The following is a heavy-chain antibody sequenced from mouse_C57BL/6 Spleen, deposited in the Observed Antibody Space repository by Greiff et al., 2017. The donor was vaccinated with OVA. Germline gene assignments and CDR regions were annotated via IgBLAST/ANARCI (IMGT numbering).Heavy chain of an antibody. CDR1: GYAFSSYW. CDR2: IYPGDGDT. J-gene: IGHJ1*03. D-gene: IGHD1-1*01. V-gene: IGHV1-80*01. Sequence: QVQLQQSGAELVKPGASVKISCKASGYAFSSYWMNWVKQRPGKGLEWIGQIYPGDGDTNYNGKFKGKATLTADKSSSTAYMQLSSLTSEDSAVYFGARMRVITTVVADFDVWGTGTTVTVSS. CDR3: ARMRVITTVVADFDV.